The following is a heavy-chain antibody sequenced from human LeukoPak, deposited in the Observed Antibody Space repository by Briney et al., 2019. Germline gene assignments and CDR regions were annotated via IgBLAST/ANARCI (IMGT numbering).Heavy chain of an antibody. D-gene: IGHD5-12*01. CDR2: IIPVLSTA. CDR1: GDTFSRYA. V-gene: IGHV1-69*13. CDR3: ARGGIVATITPHYFDY. Sequence: SVKVSCKASGDTFSRYAISWVRQAPGQGLEWMGGIIPVLSTANYAQKFQGRVTITADESTSTAYMELSSLRSEDTAVYYCARGGIVATITPHYFDYWGQGTLVTVSS. J-gene: IGHJ4*02.